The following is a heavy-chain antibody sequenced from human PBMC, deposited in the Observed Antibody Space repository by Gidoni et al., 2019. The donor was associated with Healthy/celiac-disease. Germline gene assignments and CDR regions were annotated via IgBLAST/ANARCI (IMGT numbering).Heavy chain of an antibody. CDR2: MNPNSGNT. V-gene: IGHV1-8*01. CDR1: GYTFTSYD. J-gene: IGHJ4*02. D-gene: IGHD3-22*01. CDR3: ARGPGYYYDSSGYYALDY. Sequence: QVQLVQSGAEVKKPGASVKVSCKASGYTFTSYDINWVRQATGQGLEWMGWMNPNSGNTGYAQKFQGRVTMTRNTSISTAYMELSSLRSEDTAVYYCARGPGYYYDSSGYYALDYWGQGTLVTVSS.